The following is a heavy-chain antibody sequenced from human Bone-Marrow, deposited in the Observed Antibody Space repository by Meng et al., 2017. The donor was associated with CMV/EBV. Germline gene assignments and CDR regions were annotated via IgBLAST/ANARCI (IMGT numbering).Heavy chain of an antibody. CDR3: AKKEAAAGVFYYGMDV. D-gene: IGHD6-13*01. V-gene: IGHV3-23*03. CDR1: GFTFSSYA. CDR2: IYSGGSST. J-gene: IGHJ6*02. Sequence: GGSLRLSCAASGFTFSSYAMSWVRQAPGKGLEWVSVIYSGGSSTYYADSVKGRFTISRDNSKNTLYLQMNSLRAEDTAVYYCAKKEAAAGVFYYGMDVWGQGTTVTVPS.